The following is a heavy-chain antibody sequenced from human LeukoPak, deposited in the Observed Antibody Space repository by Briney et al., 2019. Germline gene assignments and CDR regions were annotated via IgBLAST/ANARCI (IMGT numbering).Heavy chain of an antibody. CDR3: ARVAPGGSGWYGGFDY. V-gene: IGHV4-39*07. CDR1: GGSISSSSYY. CDR2: IYYSGST. D-gene: IGHD6-19*01. J-gene: IGHJ4*02. Sequence: SETLSLTCTVSGGSISSSSYYWGWIRQPPGKGLEWIGSIYYSGSTNYNPSLKSRVTTSVDTSRNQFSLKLSSVTAADTAVYYCARVAPGGSGWYGGFDYWGQGTLVTVSS.